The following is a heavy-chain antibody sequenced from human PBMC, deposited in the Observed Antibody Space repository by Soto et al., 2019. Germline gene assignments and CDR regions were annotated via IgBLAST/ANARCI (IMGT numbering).Heavy chain of an antibody. CDR3: EKDCDLVSAAMGYYCSYGMDV. J-gene: IGHJ6*02. CDR1: GFTFSTYA. CDR2: ISSSGATT. D-gene: IGHD2-2*01. Sequence: EVQLLESGGGLVQPGGSLRLSCAASGFTFSTYAMSWVRQAPGKGLEWVSVISSSGATTYYADSVKGRFTISRDNSQSTLYLQMISLRAEDTAVYYCEKDCDLVSAAMGYYCSYGMDVWGQGTTVTVSS. V-gene: IGHV3-23*01.